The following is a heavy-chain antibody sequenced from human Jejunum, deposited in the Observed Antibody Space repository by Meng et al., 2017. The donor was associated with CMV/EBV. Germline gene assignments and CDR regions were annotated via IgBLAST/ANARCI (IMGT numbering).Heavy chain of an antibody. CDR2: IYGSGSTT. CDR1: TFSTYS. CDR3: VKDRTPDGLFEFDF. J-gene: IGHJ4*02. Sequence: TFSTYSLYWVLPAPGKGLESVSIIYGSGSTTIYAASVQGRFTISRDNSRNVVYLQMNSLRADDSGIYYCVKDRTPDGLFEFDFWGQGTPVTVSS. D-gene: IGHD1-14*01. V-gene: IGHV3-23*03.